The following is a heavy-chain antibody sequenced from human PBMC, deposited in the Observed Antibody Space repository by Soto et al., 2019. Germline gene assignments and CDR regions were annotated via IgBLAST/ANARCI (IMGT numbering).Heavy chain of an antibody. CDR2: IYYSGST. J-gene: IGHJ3*02. CDR1: GGSISSGGYY. Sequence: SETLSLTCTVSGGSISSGGYYWSWIRQHPGKGLEWIGYIYYSGSTYYNPSLKSRVTISVDTSKNQFSLKLSSVTAADTAVYYGARDQYYHDRSGYSPGAFDIWGQGTTVTVSS. V-gene: IGHV4-31*03. D-gene: IGHD3-22*01. CDR3: ARDQYYHDRSGYSPGAFDI.